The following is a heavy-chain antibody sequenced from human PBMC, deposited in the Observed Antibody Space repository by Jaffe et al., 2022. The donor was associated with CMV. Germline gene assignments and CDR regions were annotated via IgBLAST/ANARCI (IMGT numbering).Heavy chain of an antibody. D-gene: IGHD2-15*01. CDR2: IYYSGST. Sequence: QVQLQESGPGLVKPSETLSLTCTVSGGSISSYYWSWIRQPPGKGLEWIGYIYYSGSTNYNPSLKSRVTISVDTSKNQFSLKLSSVTAADTAVYYCARHGIPPFVVHAFDIWGQGTMVTVSS. V-gene: IGHV4-59*08. CDR1: GGSISSYY. J-gene: IGHJ3*02. CDR3: ARHGIPPFVVHAFDI.